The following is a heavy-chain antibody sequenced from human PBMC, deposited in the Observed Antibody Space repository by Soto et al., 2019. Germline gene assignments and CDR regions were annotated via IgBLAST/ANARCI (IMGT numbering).Heavy chain of an antibody. J-gene: IGHJ4*02. Sequence: SETLSLTCSIYSGSFSGYYWSWIRQPPGKGLEWIGEISQSGSTNYSPSLKSRVSISIDTSKKQFSLNLASVSAADTAVYYCARAPKVSGSSQTRPDFWGQGTLVTVSS. CDR2: ISQSGST. CDR3: ARAPKVSGSSQTRPDF. CDR1: SGSFSGYY. V-gene: IGHV4-34*01. D-gene: IGHD6-6*01.